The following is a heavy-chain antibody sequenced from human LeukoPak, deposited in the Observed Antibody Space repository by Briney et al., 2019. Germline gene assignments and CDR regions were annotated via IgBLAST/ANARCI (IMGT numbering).Heavy chain of an antibody. V-gene: IGHV3-7*01. Sequence: GGSLRLSCAASGFTFSSYWMSWVRQAPGKGLEWVANIKQDGSEKYYVDSVKGRFTISRDNAKSSLYLQMNSLRAEDTAVYYCARVRASGSFRDAFDIWGQGTVVTVSS. CDR1: GFTFSSYW. J-gene: IGHJ3*02. D-gene: IGHD1-26*01. CDR2: IKQDGSEK. CDR3: ARVRASGSFRDAFDI.